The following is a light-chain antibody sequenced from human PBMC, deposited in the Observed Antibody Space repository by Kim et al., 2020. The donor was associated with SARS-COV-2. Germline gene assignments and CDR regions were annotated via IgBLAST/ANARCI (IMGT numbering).Light chain of an antibody. CDR2: EDN. V-gene: IGLV6-57*04. Sequence: NFMLTQPHSVSESPGKTVTISCTRSSGSIASNYVQWYQQRPGSAPTTVIYEDNQRPSGVPDRFSGSIDSSSNSASLTISGLKTKDEADYYCQSYDSSKWVFGGGTQLTV. CDR1: SGSIASNY. J-gene: IGLJ3*02. CDR3: QSYDSSKWV.